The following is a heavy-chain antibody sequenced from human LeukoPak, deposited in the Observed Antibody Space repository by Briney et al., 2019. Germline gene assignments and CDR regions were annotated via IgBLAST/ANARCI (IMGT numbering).Heavy chain of an antibody. CDR3: VKGEAVRHFDWLLYD. V-gene: IGHV3-11*01. Sequence: PGGSLRLSCAASGFTFSDYYMSWIRQAPGKGLEWVSYISSSGSTIYYADSVKGRFTISRDNAKNSLYLQMNSLRAEDTAVYYCVKGEAVRHFDWLLYDWGQGTLVTVSS. D-gene: IGHD3-9*01. J-gene: IGHJ4*02. CDR1: GFTFSDYY. CDR2: ISSSGSTI.